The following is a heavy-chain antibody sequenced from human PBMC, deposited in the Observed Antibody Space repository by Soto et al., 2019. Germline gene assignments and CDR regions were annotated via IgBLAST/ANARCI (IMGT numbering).Heavy chain of an antibody. CDR1: GYTFTSYG. CDR3: AREGDIVVVPAALYYYYYGMDV. J-gene: IGHJ6*02. CDR2: ISAYNGNT. D-gene: IGHD2-2*01. Sequence: ASVKVSCKASGYTFTSYGISWVRQAPGQGLEWMGWISAYNGNTNYAQKLQGRVNMTTDTSTSTAYMELRSLRSDDTAVYYCAREGDIVVVPAALYYYYYGMDVWGQGTTVTVSS. V-gene: IGHV1-18*01.